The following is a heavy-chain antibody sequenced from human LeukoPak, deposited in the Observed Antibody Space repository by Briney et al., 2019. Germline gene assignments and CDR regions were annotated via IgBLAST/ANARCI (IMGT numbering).Heavy chain of an antibody. Sequence: GGSLRLSCAASGFTFSNAWMNWVRQAPGKGLEWVGRIKSKTDGGTTDYAAPVKGRFTISRDDSKNTLYLQMNGLKTEDTAVYYCTTHCSSTSCYLYYYGMDVWGQGTTVTVSS. CDR3: TTHCSSTSCYLYYYGMDV. V-gene: IGHV3-15*07. CDR1: GFTFSNAW. J-gene: IGHJ6*02. CDR2: IKSKTDGGTT. D-gene: IGHD2-2*01.